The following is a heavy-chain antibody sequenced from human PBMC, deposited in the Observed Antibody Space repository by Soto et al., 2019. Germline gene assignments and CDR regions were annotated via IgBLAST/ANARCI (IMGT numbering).Heavy chain of an antibody. J-gene: IGHJ4*02. CDR2: IIPIFGTA. V-gene: IGHV1-69*13. Sequence: ASVKVSCKASGGTFSSYAISWVRQAPGQGLEWMGGIIPIFGTANYAQKFQGRVTITADESTSTAYMELSSLRSEDTAVYYCAREVIRGSYRYQFLVYWGQGTLVTVSS. CDR3: AREVIRGSYRYQFLVY. D-gene: IGHD3-16*02. CDR1: GGTFSSYA.